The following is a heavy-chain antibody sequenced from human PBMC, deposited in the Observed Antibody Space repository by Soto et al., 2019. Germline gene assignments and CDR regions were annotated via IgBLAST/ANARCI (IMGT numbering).Heavy chain of an antibody. J-gene: IGHJ5*02. V-gene: IGHV1-3*01. CDR2: INAGSGNT. CDR1: GYTFTNYA. D-gene: IGHD3-9*01. CDR3: ARAHYDILTGYSLNWFDP. Sequence: ASVKVSCKASGYTFTNYAMHWVRQAPGQRLEWMGWINAGSGNTRYSQKFQGRVTITRDTPARTAYMELSSLRPEDTAVYYCARAHYDILTGYSLNWFDPWGQGTLVTVSS.